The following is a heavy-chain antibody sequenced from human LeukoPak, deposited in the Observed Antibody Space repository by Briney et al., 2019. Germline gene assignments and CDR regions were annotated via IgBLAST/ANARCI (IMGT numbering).Heavy chain of an antibody. Sequence: SVKVSCKASGGTFSSYAISWVRQAPGQGLEWMGRIIPILGIANYAQKFQGRVTITADKSTSTAYMELSSLRSEDTAVYHCARVYYYYGMDVWGQGTTVTVSS. CDR1: GGTFSSYA. CDR3: ARVYYYYGMDV. CDR2: IIPILGIA. V-gene: IGHV1-69*04. J-gene: IGHJ6*02.